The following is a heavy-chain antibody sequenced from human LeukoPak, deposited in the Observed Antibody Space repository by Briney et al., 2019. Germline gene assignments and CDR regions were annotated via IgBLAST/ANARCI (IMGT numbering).Heavy chain of an antibody. CDR1: GLSFSNAW. Sequence: NPGGSLRLSCAASGLSFSNAWLSWVRQVPGKGLEWIGRIRGKIDGGTADYAAPVKGRFTISGDDSENTLYLHLTSLKTEDAAVYYCTTLAGDNWFDWYFDLWGRGTLVTVSS. CDR2: IRGKIDGGTA. J-gene: IGHJ2*01. V-gene: IGHV3-15*01. CDR3: TTLAGDNWFDWYFDL. D-gene: IGHD1-1*01.